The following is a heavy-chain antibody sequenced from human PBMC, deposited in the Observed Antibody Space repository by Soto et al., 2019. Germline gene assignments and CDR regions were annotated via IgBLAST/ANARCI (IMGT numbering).Heavy chain of an antibody. J-gene: IGHJ3*02. CDR2: IYYSGST. CDR3: ARQMTLIPLGAFDI. Sequence: QVQLQESGPGLVKPSQTLSLTCTVSGGSISSGGYYWSWIRQHPGKGLEWIGYIYYSGSTYYNPSLKSRVTISVDTSKNQFSLKLSSVTAADTAVFYCARQMTLIPLGAFDIWGQGTMVTVSS. V-gene: IGHV4-31*03. D-gene: IGHD2-8*01. CDR1: GGSISSGGYY.